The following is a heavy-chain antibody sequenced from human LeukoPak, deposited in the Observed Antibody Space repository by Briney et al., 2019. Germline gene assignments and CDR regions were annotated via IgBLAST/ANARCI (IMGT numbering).Heavy chain of an antibody. CDR2: IYPNGSNQ. V-gene: IGHV3-30*18. D-gene: IGHD5-24*01. CDR1: GFTFTNYG. CDR3: AKRRDLYNSLDY. J-gene: IGHJ4*02. Sequence: GGSLRPSRAASGFTFTNYGMHWVRQAPGKGLEWVALIYPNGSNQYYADSVKGRLTISRDNSKNTLYLQMNSLRTEDTAVYYCAKRRDLYNSLDYWGQGTLVTVSS.